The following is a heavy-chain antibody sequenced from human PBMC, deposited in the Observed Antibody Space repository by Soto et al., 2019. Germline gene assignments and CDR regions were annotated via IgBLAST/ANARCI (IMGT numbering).Heavy chain of an antibody. CDR2: IYYSGST. J-gene: IGHJ4*02. Sequence: SETLSLTCTVSGGSISSYYWSWVRQPPGKGLEWIGYIYYSGSTNYNPSLKSRVTISVDTSKNQFSLKLSSVTAADTAVYYCARVSGQQRLDYWGQGTLVTVSS. V-gene: IGHV4-59*01. CDR3: ARVSGQQRLDY. CDR1: GGSISSYY. D-gene: IGHD6-13*01.